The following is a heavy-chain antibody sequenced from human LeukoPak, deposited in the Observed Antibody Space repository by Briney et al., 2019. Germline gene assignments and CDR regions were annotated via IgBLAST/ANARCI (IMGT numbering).Heavy chain of an antibody. Sequence: PSETLSLTRAVYGGSFSGYYWSWIRQPPGKGLEWIGEINHSGSTNYNPSLKSRVTISVDTSKNRFSLKLSSVTAADTAVYYCAMMRDSSGYRPSDYWGQGTLVTVSS. V-gene: IGHV4-34*01. CDR2: INHSGST. CDR1: GGSFSGYY. D-gene: IGHD3-22*01. J-gene: IGHJ4*02. CDR3: AMMRDSSGYRPSDY.